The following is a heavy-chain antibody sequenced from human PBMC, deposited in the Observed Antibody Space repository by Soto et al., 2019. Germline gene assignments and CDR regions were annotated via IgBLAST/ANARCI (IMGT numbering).Heavy chain of an antibody. Sequence: GGSLRLSCAASGFTFSSYWMHWVRQAPGKGLVWVSRINSDGSSTSYADSVKGRFTISRDNAKNTLYLQMNSLRAEDTAVYYCARVSYDFWSGHVLGYYYGMDVWGQGTTVTVSS. CDR2: INSDGSST. CDR1: GFTFSSYW. D-gene: IGHD3-3*01. J-gene: IGHJ6*02. CDR3: ARVSYDFWSGHVLGYYYGMDV. V-gene: IGHV3-74*01.